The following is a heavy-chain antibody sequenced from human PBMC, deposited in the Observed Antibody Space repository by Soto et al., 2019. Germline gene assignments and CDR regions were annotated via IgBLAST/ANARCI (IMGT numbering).Heavy chain of an antibody. Sequence: PSETLSLTCAVYGGSFSGYYWSWIRQPPGKGLEWIGEINHSGSTNYNPSLKSRVTISVDTSKNQFSLKLSSVTAADTAVYYCARGELSYYDSSGYLDYWGQGTMVTVYS. CDR3: ARGELSYYDSSGYLDY. CDR2: INHSGST. V-gene: IGHV4-34*01. J-gene: IGHJ4*02. D-gene: IGHD3-22*01. CDR1: GGSFSGYY.